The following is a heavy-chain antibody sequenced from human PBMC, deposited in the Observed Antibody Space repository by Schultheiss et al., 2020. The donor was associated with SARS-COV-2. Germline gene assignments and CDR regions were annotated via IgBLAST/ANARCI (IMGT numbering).Heavy chain of an antibody. D-gene: IGHD3-16*01. CDR1: GGSFSGYY. CDR3: ARDGGTTHFDY. Sequence: SETLSLTCAVYGGSFSGYYWSWIRQPPGKGLEWIGYIYYSGSTYYNPSLKSRVTISVDTSKNQFSLKLSSVTAADTAVYYCARDGGTTHFDYWGQGTLVTVSS. V-gene: IGHV4-30-4*08. CDR2: IYYSGST. J-gene: IGHJ4*02.